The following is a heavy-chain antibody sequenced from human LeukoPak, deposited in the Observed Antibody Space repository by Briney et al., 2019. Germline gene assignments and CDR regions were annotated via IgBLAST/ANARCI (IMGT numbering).Heavy chain of an antibody. V-gene: IGHV1-69*04. D-gene: IGHD2-2*01. Sequence: SVKVSCKASGGTFSSYAISWVRQDPGQGLEWMGRIIPILGIANYAQKFQGRVTINADKSTSTAYMELSSLRSEDTAVYYCARDDCSSNSCYAGYYGMDVWGQGTTVTVSS. CDR1: GGTFSSYA. CDR3: ARDDCSSNSCYAGYYGMDV. J-gene: IGHJ6*02. CDR2: IIPILGIA.